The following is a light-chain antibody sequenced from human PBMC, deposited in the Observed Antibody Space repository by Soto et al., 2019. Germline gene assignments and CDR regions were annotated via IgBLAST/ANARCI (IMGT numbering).Light chain of an antibody. CDR2: AAS. Sequence: EIVLTQSPETLSLSPVERATLFCRASQSLSIDSLAWYQQKPGQAPRPLIYAASTRHTGIPDRFSGSGSGSDFTLTISRLEPEDFAVYHCQQYGSSPWTFGQGTKVDI. CDR1: QSLSIDS. J-gene: IGKJ1*01. V-gene: IGKV3-20*01. CDR3: QQYGSSPWT.